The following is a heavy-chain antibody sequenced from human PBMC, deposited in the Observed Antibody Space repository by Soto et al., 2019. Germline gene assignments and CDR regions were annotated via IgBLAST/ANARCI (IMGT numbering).Heavy chain of an antibody. CDR2: FDPEDGET. V-gene: IGHV1-24*01. Sequence: ASVKVSCKVSGYTLTELSMHWVRQAPGKGLEWMGGFDPEDGETIYAQKFQGRVTMTEDTSTDTAYMELSSLRSEDTAVYYCATDTFWSGSFDYWGQGTLVTASS. CDR3: ATDTFWSGSFDY. J-gene: IGHJ4*02. CDR1: GYTLTELS. D-gene: IGHD3-3*01.